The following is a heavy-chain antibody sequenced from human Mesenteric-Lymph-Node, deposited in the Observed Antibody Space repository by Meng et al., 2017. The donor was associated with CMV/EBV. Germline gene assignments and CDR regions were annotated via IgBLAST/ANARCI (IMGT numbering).Heavy chain of an antibody. Sequence: ASGGTFSSYAISWVRQAPGQGLEWVGGIIPILGIADYAQKFQGRVSITADNPPTATYMDLSSLTSEDMAVYYCASGSGSPPVWFDPWGQGTLVTVSS. CDR2: IIPILGIA. CDR3: ASGSGSPPVWFDP. CDR1: GGTFSSYA. D-gene: IGHD3-10*01. V-gene: IGHV1-69*10. J-gene: IGHJ5*02.